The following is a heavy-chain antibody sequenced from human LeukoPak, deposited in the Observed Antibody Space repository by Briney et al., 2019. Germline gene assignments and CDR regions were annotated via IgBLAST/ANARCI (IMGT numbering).Heavy chain of an antibody. J-gene: IGHJ4*02. CDR1: GFTFRRYA. D-gene: IGHD2-15*01. V-gene: IGHV3-30-3*01. Sequence: QPGGALELSCAASGFTFRRYAMDWVRQAPGKGVEWVAFISYDGSTKYYADSVKGRFTISRDNAKNSLYLQMNSLRAEDTAVYYCARQGSDDFLDYWGQGTLVTVSS. CDR3: ARQGSDDFLDY. CDR2: ISYDGSTK.